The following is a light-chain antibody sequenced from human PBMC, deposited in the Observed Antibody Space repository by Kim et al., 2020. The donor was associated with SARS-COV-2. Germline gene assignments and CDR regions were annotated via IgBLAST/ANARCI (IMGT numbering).Light chain of an antibody. V-gene: IGLV3-19*01. CDR3: GSRDTTSDHVV. Sequence: ALGQTVSLTCQGDSPINYYASWYHQKPGQAPVLVMFGNNARPSGIPDRFSGSTSGNTASLTITGAQAEDEADYYCGSRDTTSDHVVFGGGTKVTVL. CDR1: SPINYY. CDR2: GNN. J-gene: IGLJ2*01.